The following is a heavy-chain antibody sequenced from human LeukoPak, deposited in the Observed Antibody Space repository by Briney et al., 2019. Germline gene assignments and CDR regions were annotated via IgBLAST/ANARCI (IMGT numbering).Heavy chain of an antibody. D-gene: IGHD6-19*01. J-gene: IGHJ4*02. CDR1: GYTFTSYA. CDR2: INTNTGNP. V-gene: IGHV7-4-1*02. CDR3: ARSTYSSGWYPIYY. Sequence: GASVKVSCKASGYTFTSYAMNWVRQAPGQGLEWMGWINTNTGNPTYAQGFTGRFVFSLDTSVSTAYLQISSLKAEDTAVYHCARSTYSSGWYPIYYWGQGTLVTVSS.